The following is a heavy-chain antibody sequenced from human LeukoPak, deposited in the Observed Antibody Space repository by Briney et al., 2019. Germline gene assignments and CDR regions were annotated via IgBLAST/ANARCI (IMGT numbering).Heavy chain of an antibody. Sequence: GGSLRLSCAASGFTFSSYAMHWVRQAPGKGLEWVAVISYDGSNKYYADSVKGRFTISRDNSKNTLYLRMNSLRAEDTAVYYCAREPPGMVATGEYDYWGQGTLVTVSS. CDR3: AREPPGMVATGEYDY. CDR2: ISYDGSNK. D-gene: IGHD5-12*01. V-gene: IGHV3-30*04. J-gene: IGHJ4*02. CDR1: GFTFSSYA.